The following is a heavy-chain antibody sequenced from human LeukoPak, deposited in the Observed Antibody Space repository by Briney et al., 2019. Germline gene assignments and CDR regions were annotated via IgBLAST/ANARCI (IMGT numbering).Heavy chain of an antibody. J-gene: IGHJ5*02. Sequence: PGGSLRLSCAASGFTFSSYGMHWVRQAPGKGLEWVAVISYDGSNKYYADSVKGRFTISRDNSKNTLYLQMNSLRAEDTAVYYCAKDRRRSYNWFDPWGQGTLVTVSS. CDR2: ISYDGSNK. V-gene: IGHV3-30*18. D-gene: IGHD3-16*01. CDR1: GFTFSSYG. CDR3: AKDRRRSYNWFDP.